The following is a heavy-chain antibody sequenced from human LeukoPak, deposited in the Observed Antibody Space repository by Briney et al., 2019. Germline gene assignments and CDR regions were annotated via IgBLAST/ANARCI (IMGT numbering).Heavy chain of an antibody. J-gene: IGHJ5*02. CDR1: GFTFSSYA. Sequence: GGSLRLSCAASGFTFSSYAMSWVRQAPGKGLEWVSAISGSGGSTYYADSVKGRFTISRDNAKNSLYLQMNSLRAEDTAVYYCARDYYDSSGYYPRRVNWFDPWGQGTLVTVSS. CDR3: ARDYYDSSGYYPRRVNWFDP. D-gene: IGHD3-22*01. CDR2: ISGSGGST. V-gene: IGHV3-23*01.